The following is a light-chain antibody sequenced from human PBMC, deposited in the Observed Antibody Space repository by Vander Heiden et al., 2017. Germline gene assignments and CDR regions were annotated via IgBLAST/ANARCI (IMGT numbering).Light chain of an antibody. CDR3: QHDNSYSWT. CDR1: QSVRSW. CDR2: KVS. Sequence: DVQMTQSPSTLSASVGDRVIITFRASQSVRSWVAWYQQKPGKAPNLLIYKVSNLESGVPSRFSGSGSETDFTLTISSLQPDDFATYYCQHDNSYSWTFGQGTKVEIK. V-gene: IGKV1-5*03. J-gene: IGKJ1*01.